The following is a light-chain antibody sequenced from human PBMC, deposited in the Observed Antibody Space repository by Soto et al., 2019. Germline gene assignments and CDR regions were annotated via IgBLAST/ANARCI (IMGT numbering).Light chain of an antibody. J-gene: IGLJ3*02. CDR1: TSNIGTFY. Sequence: QSVLTQPPSASSTPGQTVTISCSGSTSNIGTFYVYWYQHLPGTAPKLLIYLGDQRASGVSDRFSGSKSGTSASLAISGLQSEDEADYYCAAWHDSLNGWVFGGGTKLTVL. V-gene: IGLV1-44*01. CDR2: LGD. CDR3: AAWHDSLNGWV.